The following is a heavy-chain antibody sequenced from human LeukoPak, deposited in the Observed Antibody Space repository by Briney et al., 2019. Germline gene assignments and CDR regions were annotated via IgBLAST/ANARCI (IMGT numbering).Heavy chain of an antibody. J-gene: IGHJ5*01. Sequence: SETLSLTCTVSGGSISSGGYYWSWIRQHPGKGLEWIGYIYYSGSTYYNPSLKSRVTISVDTSKNQFSLKLSSVTAADTAVYYCAREVEAAGRGFDSWGQGTLVTVCS. V-gene: IGHV4-31*03. CDR1: GGSISSGGYY. D-gene: IGHD6-13*01. CDR3: AREVEAAGRGFDS. CDR2: IYYSGST.